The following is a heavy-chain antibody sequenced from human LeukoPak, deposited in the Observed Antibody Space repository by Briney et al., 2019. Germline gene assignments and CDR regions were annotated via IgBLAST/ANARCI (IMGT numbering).Heavy chain of an antibody. J-gene: IGHJ5*02. CDR1: GGSISSDY. CDR2: IYSSGST. CDR3: ARQNGYYGSGGTWFDP. D-gene: IGHD3-10*01. V-gene: IGHV4-4*07. Sequence: KSSETLSLTCTVPGGSISSDYWSWIRQPAGKGLEWIGRIYSSGSTNYNPSLKSRVTISVDTSKNQFSLKLSSVTAADTAVYYCARQNGYYGSGGTWFDPWGQGTLVTVSS.